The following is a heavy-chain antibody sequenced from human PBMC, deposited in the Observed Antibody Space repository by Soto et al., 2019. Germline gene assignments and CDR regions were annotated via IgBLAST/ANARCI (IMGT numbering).Heavy chain of an antibody. CDR1: GFRFKSFV. Sequence: QVQLVESGGGVVQPGTSLRLSCAASGFRFKSFVMHWVRQAPGKGLEWVAFTSYDGNNKDYGDSVKGRFTVSRDNSQNTLHLQMDFQRPEDTALYYCARWGTTGGFDLCGQGTLVSVSS. D-gene: IGHD3-16*01. CDR3: ARWGTTGGFDL. J-gene: IGHJ4*02. CDR2: TSYDGNNK. V-gene: IGHV3-30*19.